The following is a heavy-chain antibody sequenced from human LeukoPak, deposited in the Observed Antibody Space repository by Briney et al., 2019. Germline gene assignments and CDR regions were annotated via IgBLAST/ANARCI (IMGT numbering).Heavy chain of an antibody. J-gene: IGHJ4*02. D-gene: IGHD3-10*01. V-gene: IGHV4-59*01. CDR2: IDYSGRT. Sequence: PSETLSLTCTVSGGSISYYYWSWIRQPPGKGLEWIGYIDYSGRTNYIPSLESRVTISRDTSKKQFSLKLSSVTAADTAVYYCGRGPWVGESFKIDYWGQGILVTVSS. CDR3: GRGPWVGESFKIDY. CDR1: GGSISYYY.